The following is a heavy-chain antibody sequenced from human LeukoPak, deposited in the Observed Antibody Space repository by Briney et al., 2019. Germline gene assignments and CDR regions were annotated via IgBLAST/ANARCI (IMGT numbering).Heavy chain of an antibody. CDR2: ISGSGGST. V-gene: IGHV3-23*01. CDR3: AKGGGSSYYYYMDV. D-gene: IGHD6-13*01. J-gene: IGHJ6*03. Sequence: GGSLRLSCAASGFTFSSYGMIWVRQAPGRGLEWVSAISGSGGSTYYADSVKGRFTISRDNSKNTLYLQMNSLRAEDTAVYSCAKGGGSSYYYYMDVWGKGTTVTISS. CDR1: GFTFSSYG.